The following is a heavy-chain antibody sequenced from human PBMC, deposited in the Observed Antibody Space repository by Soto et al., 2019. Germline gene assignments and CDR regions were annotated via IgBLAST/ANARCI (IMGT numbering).Heavy chain of an antibody. CDR1: GFSFRNYA. V-gene: IGHV3-64D*06. D-gene: IGHD2-8*01. J-gene: IGHJ6*02. Sequence: LRLSCSASGFSFRNYAMHWVRQAPGKRLEHVSTMSSNNGGGSTHYADSVKGRFTISRDDSENTLYLKMSSLRSEDTAVYYCARRQINGYAMDVWGQGTTVTVSS. CDR2: MSSNNGGGST. CDR3: ARRQINGYAMDV.